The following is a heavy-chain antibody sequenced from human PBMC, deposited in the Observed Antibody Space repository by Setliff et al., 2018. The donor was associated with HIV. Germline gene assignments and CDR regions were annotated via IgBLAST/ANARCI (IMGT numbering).Heavy chain of an antibody. J-gene: IGHJ4*02. CDR2: IHISGAN. D-gene: IGHD6-6*01. CDR3: ARDPPGGAARFDY. V-gene: IGHV4-61*02. CDR1: GGSTSSGSYY. Sequence: PSETLSLTCTVSGGSTSSGSYYWSWIRQPAGKGLEYIGRIHISGANNYNPSLASRLTISVDTSKNQISLKLSSVTAADTAVYYCARDPPGGAARFDYWGQGTLVTVSS.